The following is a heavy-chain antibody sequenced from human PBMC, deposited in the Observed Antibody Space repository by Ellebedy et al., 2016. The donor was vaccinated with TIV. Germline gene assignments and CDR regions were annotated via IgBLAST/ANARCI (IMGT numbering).Heavy chain of an antibody. D-gene: IGHD1-26*01. V-gene: IGHV3-23*01. CDR1: GFSFSSFA. CDR3: AKGPTTRYYYMDV. Sequence: GGSLRLXXAASGFSFSSFAMTWVRQAPGKGLEWVSTISGPGSVTYYADSVKGRFTISRDNSKNTLYLQMNSLRAEDTAVYYCAKGPTTRYYYMDVWGKGTTVTVSS. J-gene: IGHJ6*03. CDR2: ISGPGSVT.